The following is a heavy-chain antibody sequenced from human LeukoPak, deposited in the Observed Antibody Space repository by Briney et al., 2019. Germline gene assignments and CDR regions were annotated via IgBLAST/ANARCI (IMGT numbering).Heavy chain of an antibody. V-gene: IGHV3-53*01. Sequence: GGSLRLSCAASGFTFSSNYMSWVRQAPGKGLEWVSVIHTGGSTYYADSVKGRFTVSRDNSKNTLYLQMNSLRAEDTAVYYCAKADGFTVTTHFDYWGQGTLVTVSS. J-gene: IGHJ4*02. CDR3: AKADGFTVTTHFDY. D-gene: IGHD4-17*01. CDR2: IHTGGST. CDR1: GFTFSSNY.